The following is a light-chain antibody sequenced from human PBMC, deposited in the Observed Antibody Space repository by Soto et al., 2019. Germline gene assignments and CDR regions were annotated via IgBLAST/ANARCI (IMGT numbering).Light chain of an antibody. CDR3: CSYAGSSSYI. V-gene: IGLV2-23*02. Sequence: QSALTQPASVSGSAGQSITISCSGTSSDVGTYNLVSWYQQYPGKAPRLMIYEVIKRPSRVSNRFSGSKSGNTSSLTFSGLQPEDEADYCCCSYAGSSSYIFVTGPHVTVL. CDR1: SSDVGTYNL. CDR2: EVI. J-gene: IGLJ1*01.